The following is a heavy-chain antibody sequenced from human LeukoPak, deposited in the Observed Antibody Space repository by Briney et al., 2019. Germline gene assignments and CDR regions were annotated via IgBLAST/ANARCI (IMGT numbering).Heavy chain of an antibody. CDR3: ARVAIVGVVRELDY. CDR2: INPNSGGT. CDR1: GYTFTGHY. Sequence: ASVKVSCKTSGYTFTGHYIHWVRQAPGQVLERMGWINPNSGGTHYAQKIQGRVTMTRDTSISTAYMELSRLRSDDTAVYYCARVAIVGVVRELDYWGQGTLVTVS. J-gene: IGHJ4*02. V-gene: IGHV1-2*02. D-gene: IGHD3-3*01.